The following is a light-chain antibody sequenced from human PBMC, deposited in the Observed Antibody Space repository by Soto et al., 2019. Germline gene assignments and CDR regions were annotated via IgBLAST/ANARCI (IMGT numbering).Light chain of an antibody. J-gene: IGLJ3*02. CDR2: EVI. V-gene: IGLV2-8*01. Sequence: QSALTQPPSASGSPGQSVTISCTGTSSDVGGYNYVSWYQQHPGKAPKLMIYEVIKRPSGVPDRFSGSKSGNRASLTVSGLQAEDEADYYCQSYDSGLSGHWVFGGGTKLTVL. CDR3: QSYDSGLSGHWV. CDR1: SSDVGGYNY.